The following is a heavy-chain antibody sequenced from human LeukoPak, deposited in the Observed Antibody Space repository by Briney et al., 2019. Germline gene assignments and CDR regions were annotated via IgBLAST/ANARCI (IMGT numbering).Heavy chain of an antibody. D-gene: IGHD6-13*01. CDR2: ISGSGGST. J-gene: IGHJ3*02. V-gene: IGHV3-23*01. Sequence: PGGSLRLSCAASGFTFSSYAMSWVRQAPGKGLEWVSAISGSGGSTYYADSVKGRFTISRDNSKNTLYLQMNSLRVEDTAVYYCTKDKSIAAAGSLDAFDIWGQGTMVTVSS. CDR1: GFTFSSYA. CDR3: TKDKSIAAAGSLDAFDI.